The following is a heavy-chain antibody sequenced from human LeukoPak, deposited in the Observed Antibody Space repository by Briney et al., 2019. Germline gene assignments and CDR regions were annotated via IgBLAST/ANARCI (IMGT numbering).Heavy chain of an antibody. J-gene: IGHJ4*02. Sequence: PGGSLRLSCAASGFTFTRDWMTWVRQAPGKGLECVANIKQDGSEKYYVDSVKGRFTISRDNARNSLYLQMNSLRAEDTAVYYCARGQVPGNYWGQGTLVTVSS. CDR3: ARGQVPGNY. V-gene: IGHV3-7*05. D-gene: IGHD3-10*01. CDR1: GFTFTRDW. CDR2: IKQDGSEK.